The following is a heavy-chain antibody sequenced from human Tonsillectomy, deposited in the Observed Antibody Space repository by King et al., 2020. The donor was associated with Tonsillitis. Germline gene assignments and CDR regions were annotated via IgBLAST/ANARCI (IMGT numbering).Heavy chain of an antibody. Sequence: QLQESGPGLVKPSETLSLTCTVSGGSISSSSYYWGWIRQPPGKGLEWIGSIYYSGSTYYNPSLKSRVTISVDTSKNQFSLKLRSVTAADTAVYYCARLRSPPQNFCNYRFFQHWGQGTLVTVSS. CDR2: IYYSGST. V-gene: IGHV4-39*01. D-gene: IGHD4-11*01. J-gene: IGHJ1*01. CDR3: ARLRSPPQNFCNYRFFQH. CDR1: GGSISSSSYY.